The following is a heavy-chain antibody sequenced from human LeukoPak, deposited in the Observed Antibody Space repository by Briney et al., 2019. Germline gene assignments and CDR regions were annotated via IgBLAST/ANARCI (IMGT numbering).Heavy chain of an antibody. CDR2: INPNSGGT. D-gene: IGHD6-19*01. V-gene: IGHV1-2*02. CDR3: ARSIAVAGRKTDY. CDR1: GYTFTGYY. J-gene: IGHJ4*02. Sequence: AASVKVSCKASGYTFTGYYMHWVRQAPGQGLEWMGWINPNSGGTNYAQKFQGRVTMTRDTSISTAYMELSRLRPDDTAVYYCARSIAVAGRKTDYWGQGTLVTVSS.